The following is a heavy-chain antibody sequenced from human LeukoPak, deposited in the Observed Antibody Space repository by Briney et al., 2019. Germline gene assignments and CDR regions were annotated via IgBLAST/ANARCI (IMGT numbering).Heavy chain of an antibody. CDR2: ISWNSGSI. CDR1: GFTFDDYA. CDR3: AKDQPSACFNY. Sequence: PGGSLRLSCAASGFTFDDYAMHWVRQAPGKGLEWVSGISWNSGSIGYADSVKGRFTISRDNSRTTVYLQMNSLRAEDTAVYHCAKDQPSACFNYWGQGTLGTVSS. J-gene: IGHJ4*02. D-gene: IGHD1-14*01. V-gene: IGHV3-9*01.